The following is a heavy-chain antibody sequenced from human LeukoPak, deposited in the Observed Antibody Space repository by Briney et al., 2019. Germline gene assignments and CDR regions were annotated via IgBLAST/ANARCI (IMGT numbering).Heavy chain of an antibody. D-gene: IGHD2-15*01. CDR3: AKGRTYCSGTSCYFFDF. V-gene: IGHV3-23*01. J-gene: IGHJ4*02. CDR2: ISGSGGST. Sequence: GGSLRLSCAASGFTFSSYGMSWVRQAPGKGLEWVSGISGSGGSTDYADSVKGRFTISRDNSKKMVYLQMNSLRAEDTAIYYCAKGRTYCSGTSCYFFDFWGQGTLVTVSS. CDR1: GFTFSSYG.